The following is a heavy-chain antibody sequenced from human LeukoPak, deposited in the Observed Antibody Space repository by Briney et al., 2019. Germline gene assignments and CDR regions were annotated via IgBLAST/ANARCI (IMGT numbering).Heavy chain of an antibody. J-gene: IGHJ3*02. Sequence: GGSLRLSCAASGFTFSSYSMNWVRQAPGKGLEWVSSISSSSSYIYYADSVKGRFTISRDNAKNSLYLQMNSLRAEDTAVYYCARDLVDIVATIGAFDIWGQGTMVTVSS. D-gene: IGHD5-12*01. V-gene: IGHV3-21*01. CDR3: ARDLVDIVATIGAFDI. CDR1: GFTFSSYS. CDR2: ISSSSSYI.